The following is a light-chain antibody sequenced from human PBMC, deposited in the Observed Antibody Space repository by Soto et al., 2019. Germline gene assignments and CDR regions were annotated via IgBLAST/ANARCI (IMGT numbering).Light chain of an antibody. CDR1: HFISTSS. Sequence: EIVLTQSPGTLSLSPGDRATLSCRASHFISTSSLAWYLQKPGQAPRFVMYGESDRATGIPDRFSGSGSVTDFTLTISRLEAEDFGVYYCQQGATFGQGTKLDIK. V-gene: IGKV3-20*01. CDR2: GES. CDR3: QQGAT. J-gene: IGKJ2*01.